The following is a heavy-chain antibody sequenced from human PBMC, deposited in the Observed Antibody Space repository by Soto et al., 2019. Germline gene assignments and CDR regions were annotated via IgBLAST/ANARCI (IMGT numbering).Heavy chain of an antibody. J-gene: IGHJ5*02. CDR3: ARDRIAAANWFDP. D-gene: IGHD6-13*01. Sequence: EVQLVESGGGLVKPGGSLRLSCAASGFTFSSYSMNWVRQAPGKGLEWVSSISSSSSYIYYADSVKGRFTISRDNAKNSLYLQMNSLRAEDTAVYYCARDRIAAANWFDPWGQGTLVTFSS. V-gene: IGHV3-21*01. CDR1: GFTFSSYS. CDR2: ISSSSSYI.